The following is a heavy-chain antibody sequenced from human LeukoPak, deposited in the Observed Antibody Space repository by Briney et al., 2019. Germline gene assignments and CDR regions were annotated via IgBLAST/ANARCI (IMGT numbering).Heavy chain of an antibody. CDR1: SGSIKSYC. CDR2: IYTSGNT. J-gene: IGHJ4*02. V-gene: IGHV4-4*07. CDR3: ARGRDTTTPGSFDF. D-gene: IGHD4-11*01. Sequence: PSETLSLTCTVSSGSIKSYCWSWIRQPAGKGLEWIGRIYTSGNTDYNPSLKSRVTMSIDTSKNQFSLKLNSVTAADTAVYYCARGRDTTTPGSFDFWGQGTLVTVSS.